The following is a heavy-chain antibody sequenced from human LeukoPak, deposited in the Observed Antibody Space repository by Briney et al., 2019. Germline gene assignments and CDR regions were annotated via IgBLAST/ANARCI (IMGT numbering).Heavy chain of an antibody. Sequence: GGSLRLSCAASGFTFSSYSMNWVRQAPGKGLEWVSSISSSSSYIYYADSVKGRFTISRDNAKNSLCLQMNSLRAEDTAVYYCARVYRGYSYGLDYWGQGTLVTVSS. V-gene: IGHV3-21*01. D-gene: IGHD5-18*01. CDR3: ARVYRGYSYGLDY. J-gene: IGHJ4*02. CDR2: ISSSSSYI. CDR1: GFTFSSYS.